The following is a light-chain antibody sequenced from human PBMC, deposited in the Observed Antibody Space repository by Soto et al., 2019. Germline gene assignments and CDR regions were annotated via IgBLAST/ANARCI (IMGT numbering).Light chain of an antibody. CDR3: QQYHTDWT. Sequence: DIQMTQSPSTLSASVGDTVTITCRASESIDNWLAWYQQKPGKAPKLLIFAASTLIRGVPSRFSGRGSGTEFTLTNSSLQVYDYATFYCQQYHTDWTCGQGTKVEIK. CDR1: ESIDNW. V-gene: IGKV1-5*01. CDR2: AAS. J-gene: IGKJ1*01.